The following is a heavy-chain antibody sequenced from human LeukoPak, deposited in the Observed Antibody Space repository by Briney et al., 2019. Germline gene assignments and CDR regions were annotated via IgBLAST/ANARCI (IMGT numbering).Heavy chain of an antibody. V-gene: IGHV3-74*01. CDR3: ARGAKWAYYFDY. CDR1: GFTFSSYW. CDR2: INSDGSST. Sequence: GGSLRLSCAASGFTFSSYWMHWVRQAPGKGLVWVSRINSDGSSTSYADSVKGRFTVSRDNAKNTLYLQMNSLTAEDTAVYYCARGAKWAYYFDYWGQGTLVTVSS. D-gene: IGHD1-26*01. J-gene: IGHJ4*02.